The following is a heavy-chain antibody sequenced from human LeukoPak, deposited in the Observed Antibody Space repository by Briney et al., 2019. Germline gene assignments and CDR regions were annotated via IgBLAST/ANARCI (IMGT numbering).Heavy chain of an antibody. D-gene: IGHD6-13*01. J-gene: IGHJ4*02. CDR2: IYDSGST. CDR3: ARKYSSSPYYFDC. Sequence: SETLSLTCAVSGYSISNADYWGWIRQPPGKGLEWIGSIYDSGSTYYNPSLKSRVTISADTSKNQFSLKLSSVTAADTAFYYCARKYSSSPYYFDCWGQGTLVTVSS. CDR1: GYSISNADY. V-gene: IGHV4-38-2*01.